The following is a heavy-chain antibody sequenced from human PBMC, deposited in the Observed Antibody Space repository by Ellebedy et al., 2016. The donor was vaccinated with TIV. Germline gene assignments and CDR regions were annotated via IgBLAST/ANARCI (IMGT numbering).Heavy chain of an antibody. V-gene: IGHV3-33*01. J-gene: IGHJ4*02. CDR1: GFTFSRHG. CDR3: ARNRHVERGDCLDY. CDR2: IWYDGGNK. Sequence: PGGSLRLSCVTSGFTFSRHGMHWVRQAPGKGLEWVAFIWYDGGNKYYADSVKCRFTISRDNSKNTLYLQMNNLGAEDTAVFYCARNRHVERGDCLDYWGQGTLVTVSS. D-gene: IGHD2-21*02.